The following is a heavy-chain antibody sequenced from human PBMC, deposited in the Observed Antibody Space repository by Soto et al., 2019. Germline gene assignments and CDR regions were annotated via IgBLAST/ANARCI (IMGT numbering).Heavy chain of an antibody. CDR2: IYNIGST. CDR1: GGSISSSF. J-gene: IGHJ4*02. Sequence: PSESLALTCTVSGGSISSSFWGWLRQPPGKGLEWVGYIYNIGSTNYNPSLRSRVTMSIDTSQEPFSLKVSSVTATDTAVYYCARHVNLPLDGTGFDSWGRGTLVTVSS. V-gene: IGHV4-59*08. D-gene: IGHD6-19*01. CDR3: ARHVNLPLDGTGFDS.